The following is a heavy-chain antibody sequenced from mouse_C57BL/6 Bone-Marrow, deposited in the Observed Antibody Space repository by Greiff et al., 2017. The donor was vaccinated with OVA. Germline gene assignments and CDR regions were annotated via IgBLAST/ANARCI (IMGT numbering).Heavy chain of an antibody. V-gene: IGHV1-81*01. Sequence: VQLQQSGAELARPGASVKLSCTASGYTFTSYGISWVKQRTGQGLEWIGEIYPSSGNTYYNEKFKGKATLTADKSSSTAYLELRSLTSEDSAVFFCARRTWYSMDYWGQGTSVTVSS. CDR3: ARRTWYSMDY. J-gene: IGHJ4*01. CDR1: GYTFTSYG. CDR2: IYPSSGNT.